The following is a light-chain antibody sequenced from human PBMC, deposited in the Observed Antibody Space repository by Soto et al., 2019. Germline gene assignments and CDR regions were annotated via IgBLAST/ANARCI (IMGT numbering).Light chain of an antibody. V-gene: IGLV2-14*01. CDR1: SSDVGGYNY. CDR3: SSYTSSSTLEV. J-gene: IGLJ1*01. CDR2: DVS. Sequence: QSVLTQPASVSGSPGQSITISCTGTSSDVGGYNYVSWYQQHPGKAPKLMIYDVSNRPSGVSNRFSGSKSGNTASLTISGLQAEDEADYYCSSYTSSSTLEVFGTGTKPTVL.